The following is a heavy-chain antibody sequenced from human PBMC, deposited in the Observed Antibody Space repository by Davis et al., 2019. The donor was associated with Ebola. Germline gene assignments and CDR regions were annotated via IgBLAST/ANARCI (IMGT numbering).Heavy chain of an antibody. CDR3: ARESFDFWSGYSNWFDP. D-gene: IGHD3-3*01. CDR2: ISSSGSTI. CDR1: GGSISSSSYY. V-gene: IGHV3-11*04. J-gene: IGHJ5*02. Sequence: GGSLRLSCTVSGGSISSSSYYWGWIRQPPGKGLEWVSYISSSGSTIYYADSVKGRFTISRDNAKNSLYLQMNSLRAEDTAVYYCARESFDFWSGYSNWFDPWGQGTLVTVSP.